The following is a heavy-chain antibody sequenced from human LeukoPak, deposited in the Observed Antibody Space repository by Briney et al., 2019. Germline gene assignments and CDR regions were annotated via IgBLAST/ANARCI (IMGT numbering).Heavy chain of an antibody. V-gene: IGHV3-53*05. J-gene: IGHJ4*02. CDR2: IYGSGST. CDR1: GFTVSSNQ. Sequence: GGSLRLSCAASGFTVSSNQMTWVRQAPGKGLEWVSIIYGSGSTYYANSVKGRFTISRDNSKNMVYLQLNSLRAEDTAIFYCVQIPGGGYWGQGTLVTVSS. CDR3: VQIPGGGY. D-gene: IGHD5-24*01.